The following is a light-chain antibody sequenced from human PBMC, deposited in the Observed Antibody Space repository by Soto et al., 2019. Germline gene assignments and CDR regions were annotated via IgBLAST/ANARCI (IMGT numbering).Light chain of an antibody. V-gene: IGKV1-5*03. J-gene: IGKJ1*01. CDR2: KAS. CDR1: QSISIW. CDR3: QKYNSSSRT. Sequence: DIQMTQAASTLSASIGDTFTITSLASQSISIWLAWYQQKPGKAPKILIYKASSLESGVPSRVSGSGSGTEFTLTINSLQPHDFAPYYCQKYNSSSRTFG.